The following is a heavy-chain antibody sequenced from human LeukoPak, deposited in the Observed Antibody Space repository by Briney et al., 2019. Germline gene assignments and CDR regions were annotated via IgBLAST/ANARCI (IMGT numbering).Heavy chain of an antibody. J-gene: IGHJ1*01. D-gene: IGHD3-22*01. CDR2: ISGSGGST. CDR3: ARDNYYDSSGPLGGYFQH. Sequence: PGETLRLSCAASGFTFSSYGMSWVRQAPGKGLEWVSAISGSGGSTYYADSVKGRFTISRDNSKNTLYLQMNSLRAEDTAVYYCARDNYYDSSGPLGGYFQHWGQGTLVTVSS. CDR1: GFTFSSYG. V-gene: IGHV3-23*01.